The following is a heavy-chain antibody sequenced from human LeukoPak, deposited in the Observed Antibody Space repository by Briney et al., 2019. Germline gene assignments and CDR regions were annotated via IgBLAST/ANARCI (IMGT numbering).Heavy chain of an antibody. J-gene: IGHJ4*02. CDR3: ARDNSSSKTGNAFDF. V-gene: IGHV3-30-3*01. D-gene: IGHD6-6*01. CDR2: ISYDGNNK. CDR1: GFTFSSYA. Sequence: GGSLRLSCAASGFTFSSYAIHWVRQAPGKGLEWVGHISYDGNNKYYADSVKGRFTFSRDNSKNTLYLQVNSLRTEDTAVYYCARDNSSSKTGNAFDFGGRGPLVTVSS.